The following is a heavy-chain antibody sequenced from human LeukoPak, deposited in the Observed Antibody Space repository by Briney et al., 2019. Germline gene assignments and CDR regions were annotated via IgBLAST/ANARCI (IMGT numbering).Heavy chain of an antibody. CDR3: ARASVGATGSDY. D-gene: IGHD1-26*01. Sequence: ASVKVSCKASGYTFTSYYMHWVRQAPGQGLEWMGIIDPSGGSTSYAQKFQGRLTMTRDTSTSTVYMELSSLRSEDTAVYYCARASVGATGSDYWGQGTLVTVSS. J-gene: IGHJ4*02. V-gene: IGHV1-46*01. CDR2: IDPSGGST. CDR1: GYTFTSYY.